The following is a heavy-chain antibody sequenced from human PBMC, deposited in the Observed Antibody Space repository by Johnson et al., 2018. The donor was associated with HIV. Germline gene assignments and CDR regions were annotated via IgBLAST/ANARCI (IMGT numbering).Heavy chain of an antibody. CDR1: GFTFSS. D-gene: IGHD1-1*01. Sequence: QEKLVESGGGVVQPGRSLRLSCAASGFTFSSMHWDRQAPGKGLEWVAVISYDGSNKYSADSVKGRFTISRDNSKNTLHLQMNSLRAEDTAVYYCARAPGAVPNPGTGSNDAFDIWGQGTMVTVSS. CDR2: ISYDGSNK. CDR3: ARAPGAVPNPGTGSNDAFDI. J-gene: IGHJ3*02. V-gene: IGHV3-30*04.